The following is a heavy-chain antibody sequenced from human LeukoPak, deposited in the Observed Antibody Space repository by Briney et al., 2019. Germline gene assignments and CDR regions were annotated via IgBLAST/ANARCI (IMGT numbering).Heavy chain of an antibody. J-gene: IGHJ6*02. CDR2: IRGSGGST. Sequence: PGGSLRLSCVASKFTFTSYAMNWVRQAPGKGLEWVSVIRGSGGSTYYADSVKGRFTISRDNSKNTLYLQMNSLRAEDTALYYCAKGLRYSSGWYSRGGMDVWGQGTTVTVSS. D-gene: IGHD6-19*01. CDR1: KFTFTSYA. V-gene: IGHV3-23*01. CDR3: AKGLRYSSGWYSRGGMDV.